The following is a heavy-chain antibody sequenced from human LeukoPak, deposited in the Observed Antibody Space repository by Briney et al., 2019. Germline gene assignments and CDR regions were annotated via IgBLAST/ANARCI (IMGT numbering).Heavy chain of an antibody. CDR3: ARDAYYYDSSGYYNSDY. D-gene: IGHD3-22*01. Sequence: KPSETLSLTCTVSGCSISSYYWSWIRQPAGKGLEWIGRIYTDGSTYYNPSLKSRVTMSVDTSKNQFSLKLTSVTAADTAVYYCARDAYYYDSSGYYNSDYWGQGTLVTVSS. CDR2: IYTDGST. J-gene: IGHJ4*02. CDR1: GCSISSYY. V-gene: IGHV4-4*07.